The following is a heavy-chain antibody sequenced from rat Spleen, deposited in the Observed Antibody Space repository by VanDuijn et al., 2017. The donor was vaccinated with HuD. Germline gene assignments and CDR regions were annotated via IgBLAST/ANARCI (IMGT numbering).Heavy chain of an antibody. CDR2: IIYDDSRT. CDR1: GFSLTSDG. CDR3: ATRDNNWAY. D-gene: IGHD1-10*01. J-gene: IGHJ2*01. V-gene: IGHV5-29*01. Sequence: VQLKESGPGLVQPSQTLSLTCTVSGFSLTSDGVSWVRQSPAKGLEWVASIIYDDSRTYYRDSVKGRFTISRDNAKSTLYLQMDSLRSEDTATYYCATRDNNWAYWGQGVMVTVSS.